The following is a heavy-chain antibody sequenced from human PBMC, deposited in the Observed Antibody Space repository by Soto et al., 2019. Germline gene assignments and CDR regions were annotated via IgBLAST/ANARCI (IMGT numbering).Heavy chain of an antibody. Sequence: QVHLVQSGAEVRKPGASVKVSCKASGYTFTSYGISWVRQAPGQGLEWMGWINGFSSNTHYAENLQGRVTMTTDTVTSTAHMELRSLRSDDTAMYYCARASIRGVTSSPWGQGTLVTVSS. D-gene: IGHD3-10*01. CDR2: INGFSSNT. V-gene: IGHV1-18*04. CDR1: GYTFTSYG. CDR3: ARASIRGVTSSP. J-gene: IGHJ5*02.